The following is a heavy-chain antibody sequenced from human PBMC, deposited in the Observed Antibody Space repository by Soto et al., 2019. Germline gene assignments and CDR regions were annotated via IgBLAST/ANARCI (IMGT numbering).Heavy chain of an antibody. CDR2: IYQSGST. CDR1: CASISSGGNS. V-gene: IGHV4-30-2*01. Sequence: PSETLSLTCTVSCASISSGGNSWSWIRRPPGKALEWIGYIYQSGSTYYNPSLKSRVSISASTSKNQISLRLRSVTAADTAVYYCARGGYSGFDFDFDHWGQGTLVTVSS. CDR3: ARGGYSGFDFDFDH. D-gene: IGHD5-12*01. J-gene: IGHJ4*02.